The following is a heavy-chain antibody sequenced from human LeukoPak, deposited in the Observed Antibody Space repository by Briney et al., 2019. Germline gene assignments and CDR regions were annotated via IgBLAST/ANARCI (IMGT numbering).Heavy chain of an antibody. Sequence: EASVKVSCKASGYTFTSYGISWVRQAPGQGLEWMGWISAYNGNTNYAQKLQGRVTMTTDTSTSTAYMELRSLRSDDTAVYYCARDLKGYSSSWYVDYWGQGTLVTVSS. CDR1: GYTFTSYG. V-gene: IGHV1-18*01. CDR3: ARDLKGYSSSWYVDY. J-gene: IGHJ4*02. D-gene: IGHD6-13*01. CDR2: ISAYNGNT.